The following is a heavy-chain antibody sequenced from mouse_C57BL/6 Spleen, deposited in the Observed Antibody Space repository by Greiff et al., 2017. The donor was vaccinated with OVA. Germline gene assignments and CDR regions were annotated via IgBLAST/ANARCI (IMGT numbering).Heavy chain of an antibody. V-gene: IGHV1-15*01. CDR2: IDPETGGT. D-gene: IGHD1-1*01. CDR1: GYTFTDYE. J-gene: IGHJ2*01. CDR3: TRRIYYYGSSSYYFDY. Sequence: VQLQQSGAELVRPGASVTLSCKASGYTFTDYEMHWVKQTPVPGLEWIGAIDPETGGTAYNQKFKGKAILTADKSSSTAYMELRSLTSEDSAVYYCTRRIYYYGSSSYYFDYWGQGTTLTVSS.